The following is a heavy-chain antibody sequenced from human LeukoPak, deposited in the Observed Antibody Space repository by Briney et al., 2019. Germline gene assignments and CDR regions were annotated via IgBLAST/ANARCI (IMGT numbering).Heavy chain of an antibody. CDR2: INYNGST. Sequence: SETLSLTCTVSGDSMNNYYWSLIRQPPGKGLEWIGNINYNGSTNSNPSLKSRVTISVDTSKNQFSLKLSSVTAADTAVYYCTGKYYYDSSGYYYADYWGQGTLVTVSS. CDR1: GDSMNNYY. V-gene: IGHV4-59*08. D-gene: IGHD3-22*01. CDR3: TGKYYYDSSGYYYADY. J-gene: IGHJ4*02.